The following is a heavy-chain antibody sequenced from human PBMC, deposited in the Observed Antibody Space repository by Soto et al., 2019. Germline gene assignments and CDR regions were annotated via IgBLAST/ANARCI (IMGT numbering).Heavy chain of an antibody. CDR3: ARAGRGYCSGGSCYSGLHGMVV. CDR2: IYNSGST. Sequence: QVQLQESGPGLVKPSGTLSLTCAVSGGSISSSNWGSGVRQPPGKGLEWIGEIYNSGSTNYNPSLTSRVTISVNKSKNEFSLKLSSVTAADTAVYYCARAGRGYCSGGSCYSGLHGMVVWGQGTTVTVSS. V-gene: IGHV4-4*02. CDR1: GGSISSSNW. D-gene: IGHD2-15*01. J-gene: IGHJ6*02.